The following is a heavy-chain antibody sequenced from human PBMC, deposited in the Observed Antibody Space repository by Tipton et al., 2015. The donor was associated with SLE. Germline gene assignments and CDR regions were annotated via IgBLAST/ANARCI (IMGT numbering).Heavy chain of an antibody. CDR3: ARHDSRSDFDS. V-gene: IGHV7-4-1*02. J-gene: IGHJ4*02. Sequence: QLVQSGSELRKPGASVKVSCKASGYTFTRYAINWVRQAPGQGLEWMGWINMYTGNPSYTEDFTGRFVFSLDTSVSTAYLHISGLQAEDTAIYYCARHDSRSDFDSWGQGTLVTVSS. CDR1: GYTFTRYA. D-gene: IGHD4-11*01. CDR2: INMYTGNP.